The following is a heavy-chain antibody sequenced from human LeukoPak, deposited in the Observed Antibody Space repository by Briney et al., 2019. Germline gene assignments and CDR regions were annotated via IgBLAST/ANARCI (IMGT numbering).Heavy chain of an antibody. Sequence: SKTLSLTCAVYGGSFSGYYWSWIRQPPGKGLEWIGEINHSGSTNYNPSLKSRVTISVDTSKNQFSLKLSSVTAADTAVYYCARAHRYYGSGSYFVDYWGQGTLVTVSS. D-gene: IGHD3-10*01. J-gene: IGHJ4*02. CDR2: INHSGST. CDR1: GGSFSGYY. CDR3: ARAHRYYGSGSYFVDY. V-gene: IGHV4-34*01.